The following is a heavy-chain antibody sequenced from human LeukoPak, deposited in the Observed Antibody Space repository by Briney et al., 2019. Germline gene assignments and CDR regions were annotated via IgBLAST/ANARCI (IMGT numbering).Heavy chain of an antibody. D-gene: IGHD2-15*01. V-gene: IGHV4-4*07. J-gene: IGHJ3*02. Sequence: SETLSPTCTVSGGSISNYYWSWIRQPAGKGLGWIGRKYARGSSNYNPPVQSRVTMSVDTSKNQFSLKLRSVTSADTAVYYRARGRYCSADICTGGDSFDIWGQGTMVSVSP. CDR3: ARGRYCSADICTGGDSFDI. CDR2: KYARGSS. CDR1: GGSISNYY.